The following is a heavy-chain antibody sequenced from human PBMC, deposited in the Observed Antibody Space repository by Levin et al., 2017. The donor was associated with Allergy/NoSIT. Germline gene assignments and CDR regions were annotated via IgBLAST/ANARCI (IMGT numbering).Heavy chain of an antibody. D-gene: IGHD3-10*01. CDR2: FYYSGST. CDR3: ARHYYYGSGSYRPFDY. Sequence: SQTLSLPCTVSCGSIRSSSYYWGWIRQPPGKGLEWIGSFYYSGSTNYNPSLKSRVTISVDTSKNQFSLKLSSVTAADTAVYYCARHYYYGSGSYRPFDYWGQGTLVTVSS. J-gene: IGHJ4*02. V-gene: IGHV4-39*01. CDR1: CGSIRSSSYY.